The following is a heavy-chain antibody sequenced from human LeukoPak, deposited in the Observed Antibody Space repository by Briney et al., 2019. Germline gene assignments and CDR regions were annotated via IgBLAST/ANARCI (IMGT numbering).Heavy chain of an antibody. J-gene: IGHJ4*02. CDR3: AGILSSAWGELGY. CDR2: IRYDGSNK. D-gene: IGHD6-19*01. V-gene: IGHV3-30*02. CDR1: GFTFSSYG. Sequence: GGSLRLSCAASGFTFSSYGMHWVRQAPGKGLEWVAFIRYDGSNKYYADSVKGRFTISRDNSKNTLYLQMNSLRAEETAVYYCAGILSSAWGELGYWGQGTLVTVSS.